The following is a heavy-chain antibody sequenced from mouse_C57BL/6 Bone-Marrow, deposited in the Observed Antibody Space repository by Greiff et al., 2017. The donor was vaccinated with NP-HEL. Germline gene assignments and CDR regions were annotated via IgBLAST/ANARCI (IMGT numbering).Heavy chain of an antibody. Sequence: VKLQQPGAELVKPGASVKMSCKASGYTFTSYWITWVKQRPGQGLEWIGDIYPGSGSTNYNEKFKSKATLTVDTSSSTAYMQLSSLTSEDSAVYYCARERDGYYYAMDYWGQGTSVTVSS. J-gene: IGHJ4*01. V-gene: IGHV1-55*01. CDR2: IYPGSGST. CDR1: GYTFTSYW. CDR3: ARERDGYYYAMDY. D-gene: IGHD2-3*01.